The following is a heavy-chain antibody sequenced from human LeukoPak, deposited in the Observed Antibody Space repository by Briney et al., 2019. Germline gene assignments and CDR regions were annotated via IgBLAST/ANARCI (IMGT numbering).Heavy chain of an antibody. CDR1: GFSFSYFW. Sequence: GGSLRLSCAASGFSFSYFWMSWVRQAPGKGLEWVANIKQDGSEKYYVDSVKGRFTISRVNAKKSLYLQMNSLRAEDTAVYYCARDAEVGTLFGVLSRYNWFDPWGQGALVTVSS. CDR3: ARDAEVGTLFGVLSRYNWFDP. CDR2: IKQDGSEK. J-gene: IGHJ5*02. V-gene: IGHV3-7*01. D-gene: IGHD3-3*01.